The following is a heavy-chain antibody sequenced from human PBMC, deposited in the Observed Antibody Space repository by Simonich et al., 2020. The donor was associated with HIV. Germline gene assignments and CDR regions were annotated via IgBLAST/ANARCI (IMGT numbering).Heavy chain of an antibody. V-gene: IGHV4-34*01. J-gene: IGHJ4*02. CDR1: GGSFSDYY. D-gene: IGHD3-3*01. CDR3: AGLRGASSYNFWSGYFDY. CDR2: SHHGGST. Sequence: QVQLQQWGAGLLRPSETLSLTCAVYGGSFSDYYWNWIRQPPGKGLEWIGGSHHGGSTYYNPSLKRRVTISLDTSKNQFSLKLNSVTAAETALYYCAGLRGASSYNFWSGYFDYWGQGTLVTVSS.